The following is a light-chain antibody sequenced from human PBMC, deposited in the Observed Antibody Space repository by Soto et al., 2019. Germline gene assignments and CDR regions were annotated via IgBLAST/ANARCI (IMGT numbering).Light chain of an antibody. CDR3: CSYAGSNTFV. CDR1: SSDVGNYNL. Sequence: QSVRTQPAAVSGSHLQSIPIFCTGTSSDVGNYNLVSWCQQHPGKAPKLMIYEGSKRPSGVSNRFSGSKSGNTASLTISGLQAEDEADYYCCSYAGSNTFVFGTGTKVTVL. V-gene: IGLV2-23*03. CDR2: EGS. J-gene: IGLJ1*01.